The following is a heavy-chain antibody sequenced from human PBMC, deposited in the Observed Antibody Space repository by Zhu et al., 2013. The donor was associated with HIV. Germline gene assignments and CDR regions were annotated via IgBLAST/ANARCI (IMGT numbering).Heavy chain of an antibody. CDR1: GATVSSYT. J-gene: IGHJ4*02. V-gene: IGHV1-69*01. CDR2: TIPLFET. CDR3: AKEDRSSSGWQRVDY. D-gene: IGHD6-19*01. Sequence: QVQLVQSGAEVKKPGSSVKVSCKASGATVSSYTFSWVRQAPGQGLEWMGGTIPLFETNYAQKFQGRVTITADESTSTVYMELTSLRSEDTAVYYCAKEDRSSSGWQRVDYWGQGTLGHRLL.